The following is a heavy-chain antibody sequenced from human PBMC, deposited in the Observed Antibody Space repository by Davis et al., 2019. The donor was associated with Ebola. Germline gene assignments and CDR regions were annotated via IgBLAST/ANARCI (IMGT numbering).Heavy chain of an antibody. CDR2: IIPIFGTT. V-gene: IGHV1-69*13. D-gene: IGHD3-9*01. J-gene: IGHJ5*01. CDR3: ARERFISGYMLDS. Sequence: SSVTVSRLASVCTFSSYGISWVRQAPGQGLEWMGGIIPIFGTTNYAQKFQGRVTIIADQSTSTAYMELSSLRSEDTAVYYCARERFISGYMLDSWGQGTLVTDSS. CDR1: VCTFSSYG.